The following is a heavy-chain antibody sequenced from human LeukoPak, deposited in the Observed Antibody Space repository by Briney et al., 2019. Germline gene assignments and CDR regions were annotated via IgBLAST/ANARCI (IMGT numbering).Heavy chain of an antibody. D-gene: IGHD1-26*01. CDR2: ISYDGSDK. J-gene: IGHJ4*02. CDR3: AKVAKWELLLKYYFDY. Sequence: PGGSLRLSSAASGFTFSSYGMHWVRQAPGKGLEWVAVISYDGSDKYYADSVKGRFTISRDNSKNTLYLQMNSLRAEDTAVYYCAKVAKWELLLKYYFDYWGQGTLVTVSS. V-gene: IGHV3-30*18. CDR1: GFTFSSYG.